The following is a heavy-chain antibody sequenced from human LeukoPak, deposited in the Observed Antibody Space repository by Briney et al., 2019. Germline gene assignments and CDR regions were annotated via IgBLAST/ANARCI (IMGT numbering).Heavy chain of an antibody. CDR3: ARDQRYCSGGSCPAPDAFDI. CDR2: NT. Sequence: NTNYAQKLQGRVTMTTDTSTSTAYMELRSLRSDDTAVYYCARDQRYCSGGSCPAPDAFDIWGQGTMVTVSS. V-gene: IGHV1-18*01. J-gene: IGHJ3*02. D-gene: IGHD2-15*01.